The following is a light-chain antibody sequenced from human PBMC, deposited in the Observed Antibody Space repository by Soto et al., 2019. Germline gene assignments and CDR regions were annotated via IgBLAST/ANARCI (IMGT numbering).Light chain of an antibody. CDR1: QRVSSSL. J-gene: IGKJ3*01. CDR2: AAS. Sequence: EIVLTQSPGTLSLSPGERATLSCRASQRVSSSLLAWYQQKPGQAPRPLISAASSRATGTPDRFSGSGSGTDFTLTISSLEHEDFAVYYCQTYGDSLFTFGPGTKV. V-gene: IGKV3-20*01. CDR3: QTYGDSLFT.